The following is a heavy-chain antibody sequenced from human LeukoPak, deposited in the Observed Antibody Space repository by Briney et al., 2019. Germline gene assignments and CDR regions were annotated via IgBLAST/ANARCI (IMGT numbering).Heavy chain of an antibody. CDR1: GYSFTSYW. CDR3: ARHVSGAERVPVYGSGSSYGIDP. J-gene: IGHJ5*02. Sequence: GESLKISCKGSGYSFTSYWIGWVRQMPGKGLEWMGIIYPGDSDTRYSPSFQGQVTISADKSISTAYLQWSSLKASDTAMYYCARHVSGAERVPVYGSGSSYGIDPWGQGTLVTVSS. D-gene: IGHD3-10*01. CDR2: IYPGDSDT. V-gene: IGHV5-51*01.